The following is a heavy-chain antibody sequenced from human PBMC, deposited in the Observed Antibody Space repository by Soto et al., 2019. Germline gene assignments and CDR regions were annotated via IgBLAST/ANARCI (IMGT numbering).Heavy chain of an antibody. V-gene: IGHV5-51*01. Sequence: PGESLKISCKGSGYTFTNYWIGWVRQMPGKGPEWMGIIYPGDSDTKYNPSFQGQVTISADKSITTTYLQWSSLEASDTAIYYCAVLIFYFGMDVWGQGTTVSVSS. CDR2: IYPGDSDT. CDR3: AVLIFYFGMDV. CDR1: GYTFTNYW. J-gene: IGHJ6*02.